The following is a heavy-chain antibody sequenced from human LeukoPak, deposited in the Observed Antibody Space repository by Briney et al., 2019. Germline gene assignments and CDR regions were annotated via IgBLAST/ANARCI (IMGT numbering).Heavy chain of an antibody. J-gene: IGHJ4*02. Sequence: GGSLRLSCAASGFTFSSYWMTWVRQAPGKGLEWVANIKQDGSEKYYVDSVKGRFTISRDNAKNSLYLQMNSLRAEDTAVYYCARDGLGSAFDYWGQGTLVTVSS. CDR1: GFTFSSYW. CDR2: IKQDGSEK. CDR3: ARDGLGSAFDY. V-gene: IGHV3-7*01. D-gene: IGHD3/OR15-3a*01.